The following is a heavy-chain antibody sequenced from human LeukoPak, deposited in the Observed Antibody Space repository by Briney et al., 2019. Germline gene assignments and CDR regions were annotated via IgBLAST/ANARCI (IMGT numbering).Heavy chain of an antibody. V-gene: IGHV4-59*01. D-gene: IGHD3-10*01. J-gene: IGHJ3*02. CDR3: ARDPNPQYYYGSGIDGAFDI. CDR2: IYYSGST. CDR1: GGSISSYY. Sequence: SETLSLTCTVSGGSISSYYWSWIRQPPGKGLEWIGYIYYSGSTNYNPSLKSRVTISVDTSKNQFSLKLSSVTAADTAVYYCARDPNPQYYYGSGIDGAFDIWGQGTMVTVSS.